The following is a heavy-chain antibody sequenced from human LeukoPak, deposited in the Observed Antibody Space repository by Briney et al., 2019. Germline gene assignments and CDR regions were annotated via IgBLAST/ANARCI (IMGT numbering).Heavy chain of an antibody. CDR3: ARRIAVADYFDY. CDR2: INPSGGST. J-gene: IGHJ4*02. Sequence: ASVKVSCKASGYTFTSYSMHWVRQAPGQGLEWMGIINPSGGSTSYAQKFQGRVTMTRDTSTSTVYMELSSLRSEDTAVYYCARRIAVADYFDYWGQGTLVTVSS. D-gene: IGHD6-19*01. V-gene: IGHV1-46*03. CDR1: GYTFTSYS.